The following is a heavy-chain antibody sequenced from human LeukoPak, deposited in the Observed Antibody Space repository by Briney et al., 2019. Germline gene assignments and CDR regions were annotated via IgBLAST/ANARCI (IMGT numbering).Heavy chain of an antibody. V-gene: IGHV3-23*01. D-gene: IGHD6-13*01. CDR1: GFTFSTYA. Sequence: GGSLRLSCAASGFTFSTYAMSWVRQSPGKGLEWVSAISGSDAGTYYADSVKGRFTISRDNSKDTLFLLMNSLRVEDTAVYYCAKEMESSTWYIDYWGQGTLVSVSS. CDR3: AKEMESSTWYIDY. J-gene: IGHJ4*02. CDR2: ISGSDAGT.